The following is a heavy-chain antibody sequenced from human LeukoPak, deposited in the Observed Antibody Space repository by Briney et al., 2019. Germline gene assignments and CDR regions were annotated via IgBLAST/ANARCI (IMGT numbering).Heavy chain of an antibody. V-gene: IGHV3-48*03. CDR1: GFTFSSYE. J-gene: IGHJ4*02. D-gene: IGHD2-15*01. CDR3: ARLGFYCSGGSCYNAPFDY. Sequence: GGSLRLSCAASGFTFSSYEMNWVRQAPGKGLEWVSYISSSGSTIYYADSVKGRFTISRDNAKNSLYLQMNSLRAEDTAVYYCARLGFYCSGGSCYNAPFDYWGQGTLVTVSS. CDR2: ISSSGSTI.